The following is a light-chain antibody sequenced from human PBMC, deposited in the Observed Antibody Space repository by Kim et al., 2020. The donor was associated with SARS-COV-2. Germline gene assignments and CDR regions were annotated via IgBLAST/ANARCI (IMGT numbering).Light chain of an antibody. Sequence: EIVLTQSPGTLSLSPGERATLSCRASQSVSNNYLGWYQQKPGQAPRLLIYGASSRTTGIPDRFSGSGSGTDFTLTISRLEPEDYAVYYCQQYGSSPRTFGQGTKLEIK. CDR1: QSVSNNY. J-gene: IGKJ2*01. CDR2: GAS. V-gene: IGKV3-20*01. CDR3: QQYGSSPRT.